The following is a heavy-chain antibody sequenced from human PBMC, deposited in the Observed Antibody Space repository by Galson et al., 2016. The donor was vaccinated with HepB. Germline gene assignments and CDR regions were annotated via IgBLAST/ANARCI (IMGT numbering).Heavy chain of an antibody. CDR3: ARADFVGATPLGY. V-gene: IGHV3-7*01. Sequence: SLRLSCAASGFVLSSYWMSWVRQAPGKGLEWAANIKLDGSEQFYVDSVKGRFTISRDNAQNSLYLQMNSLRGEDTAIYYCARADFVGATPLGYWGQGMLVSVSS. J-gene: IGHJ4*02. D-gene: IGHD1-26*01. CDR1: GFVLSSYW. CDR2: IKLDGSEQ.